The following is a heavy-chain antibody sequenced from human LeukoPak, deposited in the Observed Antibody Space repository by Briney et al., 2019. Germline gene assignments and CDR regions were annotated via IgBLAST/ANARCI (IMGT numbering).Heavy chain of an antibody. CDR2: INPSGGST. D-gene: IGHD6-13*01. CDR3: ARVAAAGPNAWWFDP. J-gene: IGHJ5*02. V-gene: IGHV1-46*01. CDR1: GYTFTSYY. Sequence: ASVKVSCKASGYTFTSYYMHWVRQAPGQGLEWMGIINPSGGSTSYAQKFQGRVTMTRDTSTSTVYMELSSLRSEDTAVYYCARVAAAGPNAWWFDPWGQGTLVTVSS.